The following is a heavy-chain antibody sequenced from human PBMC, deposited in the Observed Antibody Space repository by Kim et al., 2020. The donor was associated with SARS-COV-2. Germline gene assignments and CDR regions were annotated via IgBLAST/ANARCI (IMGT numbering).Heavy chain of an antibody. Sequence: ASVKVSCKASGYTFTSYAMNWVRQAPGQGLEWMGWINTNTGNPTYAQGFTGRFVFSLDTSVSTAYLQISSLKAEDTAVYYCARDYYGSGSYYNEWVWFDPWGQGTLVTVSS. CDR3: ARDYYGSGSYYNEWVWFDP. J-gene: IGHJ5*02. CDR2: INTNTGNP. CDR1: GYTFTSYA. D-gene: IGHD3-10*01. V-gene: IGHV7-4-1*02.